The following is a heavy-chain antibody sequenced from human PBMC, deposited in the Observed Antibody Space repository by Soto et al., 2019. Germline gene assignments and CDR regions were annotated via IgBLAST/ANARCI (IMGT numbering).Heavy chain of an antibody. J-gene: IGHJ4*02. CDR3: SIRGASQWLKF. V-gene: IGHV5-51*01. CDR1: GYSFTSYW. Sequence: GESLKISCKGSGYSFTSYWIGWVRQVPGKGLEWMGIIYTGDSDTRYSPSFQGQVTISADKSISTAYLQWSSLKASDTAIYYCSIRGASQWLKFWGQGTLVTVSS. CDR2: IYTGDSDT. D-gene: IGHD6-19*01.